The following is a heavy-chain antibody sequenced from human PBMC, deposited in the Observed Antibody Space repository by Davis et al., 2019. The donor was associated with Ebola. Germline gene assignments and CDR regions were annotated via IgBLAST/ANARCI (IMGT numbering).Heavy chain of an antibody. CDR1: GYTFTGYY. CDR3: AREGSGSYYRSWFDP. Sequence: AASVKVSCKASGYTFTGYYMHWVRQAPGQRLEWMGWINPNSGGTNYAQKFQGWVTMTRDTSISTAYMELSRLRSDDTAVYYCAREGSGSYYRSWFDPWGQGTLVTVSS. D-gene: IGHD3-10*01. V-gene: IGHV1-2*04. CDR2: INPNSGGT. J-gene: IGHJ5*02.